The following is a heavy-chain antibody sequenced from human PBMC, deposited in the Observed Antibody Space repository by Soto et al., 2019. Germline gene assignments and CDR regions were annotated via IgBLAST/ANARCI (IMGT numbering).Heavy chain of an antibody. J-gene: IGHJ6*02. CDR3: ARDRGGDGMDV. CDR2: ISGYNGNT. CDR1: GYTFSSYG. Sequence: QVQLVQSGAEVKKPGASVKVSCKASGYTFSSYGISWVRQAPGQGLEWMGWISGYNGNTNYAQKLQGRVTMTIDTSTSPGDMELRSLRADDTAVYYCARDRGGDGMDVWGQGTPVTVSS. D-gene: IGHD3-16*01. V-gene: IGHV1-18*01.